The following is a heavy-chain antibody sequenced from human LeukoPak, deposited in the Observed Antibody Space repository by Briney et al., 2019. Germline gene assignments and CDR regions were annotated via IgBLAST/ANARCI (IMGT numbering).Heavy chain of an antibody. D-gene: IGHD4-17*01. V-gene: IGHV3-30*04. CDR1: GFTFSSYA. Sequence: GGSLSLSCAASGFTFSSYAMHWVRQAPGKGLEWVAVISYDGSNKYYADSVKGRFTISRDNSKNTLYLQMNSLRAEDTAVYYCASYGDYGYYYFDYWGQGTLVTVSS. CDR3: ASYGDYGYYYFDY. CDR2: ISYDGSNK. J-gene: IGHJ4*02.